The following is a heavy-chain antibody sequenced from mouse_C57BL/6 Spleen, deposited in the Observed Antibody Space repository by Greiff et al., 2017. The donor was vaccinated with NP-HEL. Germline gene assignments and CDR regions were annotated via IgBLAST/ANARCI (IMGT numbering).Heavy chain of an antibody. Sequence: EVKLMESGGDLVKPGGSLKLSCAASGFTFSSYGMSWVRQTPDKRLEWVATISSGGSYTYSPDSVKGRFTISRDNAKNTLYLQMSSLKSEDTAMYYCARRRSTVVAGGAMDYWGQGTSVTVSS. CDR2: ISSGGSYT. V-gene: IGHV5-6*02. J-gene: IGHJ4*01. D-gene: IGHD1-1*01. CDR1: GFTFSSYG. CDR3: ARRRSTVVAGGAMDY.